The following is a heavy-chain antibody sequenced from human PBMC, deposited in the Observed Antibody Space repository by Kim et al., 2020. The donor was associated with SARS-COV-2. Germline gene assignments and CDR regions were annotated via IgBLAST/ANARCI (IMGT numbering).Heavy chain of an antibody. Sequence: SETLSLTCAVSGGSISSGGYSWSWIRQPPGKGLEWIGYIYHSGSTYYNPSLKSRVTISVDRSKNQFSLKLSSVTAADTAVYYCARVSPSYDFWSGHGPYFDYWGQGTLVTVSS. CDR1: GGSISSGGYS. V-gene: IGHV4-30-2*01. J-gene: IGHJ4*02. CDR3: ARVSPSYDFWSGHGPYFDY. D-gene: IGHD3-3*01. CDR2: IYHSGST.